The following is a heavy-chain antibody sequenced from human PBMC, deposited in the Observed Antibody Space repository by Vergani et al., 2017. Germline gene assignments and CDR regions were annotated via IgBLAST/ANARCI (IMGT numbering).Heavy chain of an antibody. Sequence: QVQLQEPGPGLVKPSQTLSLTCTVSGGYISSGSYYWSWIRQPAGKGQEWIGRIYTSGSTNYNPSLKSRVTISVDTSKHQFSLKLSSVTAADTAVYYCARKIVVVMGAFDIWGQGTMVTVSS. V-gene: IGHV4-61*02. D-gene: IGHD3-22*01. CDR2: IYTSGST. CDR3: ARKIVVVMGAFDI. J-gene: IGHJ3*02. CDR1: GGYISSGSYY.